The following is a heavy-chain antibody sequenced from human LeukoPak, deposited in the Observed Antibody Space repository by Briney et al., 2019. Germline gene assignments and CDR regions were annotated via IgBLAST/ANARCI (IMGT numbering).Heavy chain of an antibody. CDR1: GYTFISYG. CDR2: VSAYADDT. CDR3: ARDCIGCLGFDY. Sequence: ASVKVSCKASGYTFISYGIGWVRQAPGQGLEWMGWVSAYADDTNYVQKFRGRITMTTDTSTSTAYMELRSLRSDDTAVYYCARDCIGCLGFDYWGQGTLATVSS. V-gene: IGHV1-18*01. J-gene: IGHJ4*02. D-gene: IGHD1-26*01.